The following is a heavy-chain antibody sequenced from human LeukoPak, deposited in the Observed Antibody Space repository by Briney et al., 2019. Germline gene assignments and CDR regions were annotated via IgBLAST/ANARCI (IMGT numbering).Heavy chain of an antibody. Sequence: PSETLSLTCTVSGGSISSGSYYWSWIRQPAGKGLEWIGRIYTSGSTNYNPSLKSRVTISVDTSKNQFSLKLSSVTAADTAVYYCARVGGSPDYWGQGTLVTVSS. D-gene: IGHD1-26*01. CDR1: GGSISSGSYY. V-gene: IGHV4-61*02. CDR2: IYTSGST. J-gene: IGHJ4*02. CDR3: ARVGGSPDY.